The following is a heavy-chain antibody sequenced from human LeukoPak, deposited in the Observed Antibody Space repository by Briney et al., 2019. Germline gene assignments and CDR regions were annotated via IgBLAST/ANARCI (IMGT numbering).Heavy chain of an antibody. CDR1: GFTFSSYG. D-gene: IGHD5-12*01. J-gene: IGHJ4*02. CDR2: ISYDGSNK. Sequence: GRSLRLSCAASGFTFSSYGMHWVRQAPGKGLEWVAVISYDGSNKYYADSVKGRFTISRDNSKNTLYLQMNSLRAEDTVVYDCAKTAAWSGYDWFDYWGQGTLVTVSS. CDR3: AKTAAWSGYDWFDY. V-gene: IGHV3-30*18.